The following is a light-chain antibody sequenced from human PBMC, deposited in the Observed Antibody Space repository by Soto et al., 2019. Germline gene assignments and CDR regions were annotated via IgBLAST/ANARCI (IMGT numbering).Light chain of an antibody. J-gene: IGLJ3*02. Sequence: QSALTQPASVSGSPGQSITISCTGTSSDVGGYNYVSWYQQHPGKAPKLMIYDVSNRPSGVSNRFSGSKSGNTASLTISGLQAVDEADYYCSSYTSSSTLGVFGGGTKLTVL. V-gene: IGLV2-14*01. CDR3: SSYTSSSTLGV. CDR1: SSDVGGYNY. CDR2: DVS.